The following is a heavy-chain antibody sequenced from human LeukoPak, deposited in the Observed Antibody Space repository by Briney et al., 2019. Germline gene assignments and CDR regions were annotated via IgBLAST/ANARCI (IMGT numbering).Heavy chain of an antibody. CDR1: GYTFTSYG. CDR3: ASTDYYARSGYNY. D-gene: IGHD3-22*01. Sequence: ASVKVSCKASGYTFTSYGISWVRQAAGQGLEGMGWMSAYNGNTKYAQRLQGRVTMTTDTSTSTAYMELRSLRSDDTAVYYCASTDYYARSGYNYWGPGTLVTVSS. V-gene: IGHV1-18*01. CDR2: MSAYNGNT. J-gene: IGHJ4*02.